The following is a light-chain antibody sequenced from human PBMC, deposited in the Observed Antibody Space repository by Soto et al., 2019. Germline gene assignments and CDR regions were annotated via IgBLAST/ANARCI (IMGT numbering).Light chain of an antibody. J-gene: IGKJ5*01. CDR1: QGVPSR. V-gene: IGKV3-15*01. Sequence: EIVMTQSPATLSASPGEGVTLSCRASQGVPSRIAWYQHKPGQAPRLLIYGASTRATGVPDRFSGTGSGTDFTLTISSLKSEDYAIYYCQQYKSWPRITFGQGTRLETK. CDR2: GAS. CDR3: QQYKSWPRIT.